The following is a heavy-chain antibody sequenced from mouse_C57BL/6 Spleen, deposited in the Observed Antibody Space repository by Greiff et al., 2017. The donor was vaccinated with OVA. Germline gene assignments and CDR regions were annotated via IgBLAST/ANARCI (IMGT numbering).Heavy chain of an antibody. CDR3: AEGDYDSYWYFDV. Sequence: EVQLVESGGDLVKPGGSLKLSCAASGFTFSSYGMSWVRQTPDKRLEWVATISSGGSYTYYPDSVKGRFTISRDNAKNTLYLQMSSLKSEDTAMYYCAEGDYDSYWYFDVWGTGTTVTVSS. D-gene: IGHD2-4*01. CDR1: GFTFSSYG. V-gene: IGHV5-6*01. J-gene: IGHJ1*03. CDR2: ISSGGSYT.